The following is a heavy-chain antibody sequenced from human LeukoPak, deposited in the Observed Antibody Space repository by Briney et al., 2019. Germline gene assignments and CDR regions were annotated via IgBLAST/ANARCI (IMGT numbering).Heavy chain of an antibody. CDR3: AKRDYDILTGYYHAY. D-gene: IGHD3-9*01. V-gene: IGHV3-23*01. J-gene: IGHJ4*02. CDR1: GFTFSSYA. CDR2: ISAGGDST. Sequence: GGSLRLSCAASGFTFSSYAMSWVRRAPGKGLEWVLGISAGGDSTYYADTVKGRFTTSRDNSKNTLYLQMNSLRAEDTAVYYCAKRDYDILTGYYHAYWGQGTLLTVSS.